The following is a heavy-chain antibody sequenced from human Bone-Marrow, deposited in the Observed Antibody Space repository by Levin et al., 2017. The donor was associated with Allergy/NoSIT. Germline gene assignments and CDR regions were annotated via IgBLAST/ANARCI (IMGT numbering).Heavy chain of an antibody. V-gene: IGHV1-69*06. D-gene: IGHD3-3*01. CDR1: GGTFSSYA. CDR2: IIPIFGTA. J-gene: IGHJ3*02. Sequence: ASVKVSCKASGGTFSSYAISWVRQAPGQGLEWMGGIIPIFGTANYAQKFQGRVTITADKSTSTAYMELSSLRSEDTAVYYCAREGFYDFWSGYYPKDAFDSWGQGTMVTVSS. CDR3: AREGFYDFWSGYYPKDAFDS.